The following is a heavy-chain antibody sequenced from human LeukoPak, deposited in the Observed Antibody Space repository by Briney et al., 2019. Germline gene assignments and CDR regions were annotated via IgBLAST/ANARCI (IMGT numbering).Heavy chain of an antibody. CDR3: AELGITMIGGV. D-gene: IGHD3-10*02. J-gene: IGHJ6*04. CDR2: ISDSGSTT. V-gene: IGHV3-11*04. Sequence: GGSLRLSCAASGFTFSDYYMSWIRQAPGKGLEWVSSISDSGSTTFYADSVKGRFTTSRDNAKNSLYLQMNSLRAEDTAVYYCAELGITMIGGVWGKGTTVTISS. CDR1: GFTFSDYY.